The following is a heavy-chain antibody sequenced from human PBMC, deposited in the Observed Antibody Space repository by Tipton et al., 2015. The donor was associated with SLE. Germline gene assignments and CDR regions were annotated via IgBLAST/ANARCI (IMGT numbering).Heavy chain of an antibody. V-gene: IGHV3-30*04. CDR1: GFTFSSYA. CDR3: ANEGLIAPSDAFDI. D-gene: IGHD2-21*01. J-gene: IGHJ3*02. CDR2: ISYDGSNK. Sequence: QVQLVQSGGGVVQPGRSLRLSCAASGFTFSSYAMHWVRQAPGKGLEWVAVISYDGSNKYYADSVKGRFTISRDNSKNTLYLQMNSLRAEYTAVYYCANEGLIAPSDAFDIGGQGTRVTVSA.